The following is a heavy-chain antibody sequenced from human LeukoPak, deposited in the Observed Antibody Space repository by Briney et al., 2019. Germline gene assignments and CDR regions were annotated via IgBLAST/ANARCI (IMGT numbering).Heavy chain of an antibody. V-gene: IGHV3-23*01. CDR1: GGSFSGYY. CDR2: ISGSGGST. J-gene: IGHJ4*02. Sequence: PSETLSLTCAVYGGSFSGYYWSWVRQAPGKGLEWVSAISGSGGSTYYADSVKGRFTISRDNSKNTLYLQMSSLRAEDTAVYYCAKLAVRGVIDYWGQGTLVTVSS. D-gene: IGHD3-10*01. CDR3: AKLAVRGVIDY.